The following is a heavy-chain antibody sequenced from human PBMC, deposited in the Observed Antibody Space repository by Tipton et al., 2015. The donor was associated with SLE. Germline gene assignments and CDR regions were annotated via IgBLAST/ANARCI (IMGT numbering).Heavy chain of an antibody. D-gene: IGHD7-27*01. J-gene: IGHJ3*02. CDR3: ASTGDDAFDI. V-gene: IGHV4-34*01. CDR2: INHSGST. CDR1: GGSFSGYY. Sequence: TLSLTCAVYGGSFSGYYWSWIRQPPGKGLEWIGEINHSGSTNYNPSLKSRVTISVDTSKNQFSLKLSSVTAADTAVYYCASTGDDAFDIRGQGTMVTVSS.